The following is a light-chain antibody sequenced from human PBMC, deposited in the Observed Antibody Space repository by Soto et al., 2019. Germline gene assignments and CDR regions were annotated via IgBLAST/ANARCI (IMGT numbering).Light chain of an antibody. J-gene: IGLJ2*01. V-gene: IGLV2-14*01. Sequence: QSALTQPASVSGSPGQSITISCTGTSSDVGAYNYVSWYQHHPGKAPKLMIYEVSHRPSGVSNRFSGSKSGNTASLTISGLQTEDEADYYCSSYISSSTLVVFGGGTKLTVL. CDR3: SSYISSSTLVV. CDR1: SSDVGAYNY. CDR2: EVS.